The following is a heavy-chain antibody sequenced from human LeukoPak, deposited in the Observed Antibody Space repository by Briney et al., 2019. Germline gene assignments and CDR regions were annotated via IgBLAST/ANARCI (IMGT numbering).Heavy chain of an antibody. CDR2: INHSGST. Sequence: SETLSLTCAVYGGSFSGYYWSWIRQPPGKGLEWIGEINHSGSTNYNPSLKSRVTISVGTSKNQFSLKLSSVTAADTAVYYCARVRYYYGSGSYSLAPYYYYGMDVWGQGTTVTVSS. J-gene: IGHJ6*02. CDR3: ARVRYYYGSGSYSLAPYYYYGMDV. V-gene: IGHV4-34*01. CDR1: GGSFSGYY. D-gene: IGHD3-10*01.